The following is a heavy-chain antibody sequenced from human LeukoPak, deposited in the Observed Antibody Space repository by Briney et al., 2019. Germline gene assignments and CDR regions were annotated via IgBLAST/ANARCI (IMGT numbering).Heavy chain of an antibody. Sequence: PSGTLSLTCAVSGGSISSSNWWSWVRQPPGKGLEWIGEIYHSGSTNYNPSLKSRVTISVDTSKNQFSLKLSSVTAADTAVYYCARSSAAGPRYYGMDVWGQGTTVTVSS. V-gene: IGHV4-4*02. CDR2: IYHSGST. CDR1: GGSISSSNW. CDR3: ARSSAAGPRYYGMDV. J-gene: IGHJ6*02. D-gene: IGHD6-13*01.